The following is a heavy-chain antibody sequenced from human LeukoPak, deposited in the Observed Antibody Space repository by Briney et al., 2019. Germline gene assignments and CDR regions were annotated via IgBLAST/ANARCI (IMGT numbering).Heavy chain of an antibody. D-gene: IGHD3-22*01. J-gene: IGHJ4*02. CDR1: GFTFSSYW. Sequence: GGSLRLSCAASGFTFSSYWMHWVRQAPGKGLVWVSRINSDGSSTSYADSVKGRFTISRDNAKNTLYLRMNSLRAEDTAVYYCARWAYYYDSSGYAEPTYWGQGTLVTVSS. CDR2: INSDGSST. CDR3: ARWAYYYDSSGYAEPTY. V-gene: IGHV3-74*01.